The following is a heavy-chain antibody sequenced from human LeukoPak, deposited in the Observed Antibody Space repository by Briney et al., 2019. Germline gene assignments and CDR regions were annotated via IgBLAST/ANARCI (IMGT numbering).Heavy chain of an antibody. Sequence: GGALRLSCADSGFTFSNAWMNWVREAPGKGPGCVGRIKTESDGGITDYAASVKERFTISRDDSKITLYLQMNSLKTEDTAVYYCSSHYYDNWGQGTKVTVSS. D-gene: IGHD3-10*01. CDR3: SSHYYDN. CDR1: GFTFSNAW. CDR2: IKTESDGGIT. J-gene: IGHJ3*02. V-gene: IGHV3-15*01.